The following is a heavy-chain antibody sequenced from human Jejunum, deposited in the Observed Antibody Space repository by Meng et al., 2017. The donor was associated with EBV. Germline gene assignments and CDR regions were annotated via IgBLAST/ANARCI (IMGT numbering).Heavy chain of an antibody. Sequence: QVHRVQSGADAKKPGSSMKVSCKASGYIFTNYDISGVRQAPGQGLEWMGWISVKNGEAKYPQNFQGRVTMTTDTTTSTAYMELRSLTSDDTAVYYCARYVPNGSFWYFDFWGRGTLVTVSS. CDR2: ISVKNGEA. CDR1: GYIFTNYD. J-gene: IGHJ2*01. V-gene: IGHV1-18*01. D-gene: IGHD6-13*01. CDR3: ARYVPNGSFWYFDF.